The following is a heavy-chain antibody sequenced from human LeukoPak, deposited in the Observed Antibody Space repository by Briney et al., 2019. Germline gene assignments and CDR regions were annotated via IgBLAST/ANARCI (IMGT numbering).Heavy chain of an antibody. Sequence: PSETLSLTCTVSGGSISRYYWSWIRQPPGKGLEWIGYIYYSGSTNYNPSLKSRVTISVDTSKNQFSLKLSSVTAADTAVCYCARSARTLRWGMGRTYFDYWGQGTLVTVSS. V-gene: IGHV4-59*01. J-gene: IGHJ4*02. CDR1: GGSISRYY. CDR3: ARSARTLRWGMGRTYFDY. CDR2: IYYSGST. D-gene: IGHD4-23*01.